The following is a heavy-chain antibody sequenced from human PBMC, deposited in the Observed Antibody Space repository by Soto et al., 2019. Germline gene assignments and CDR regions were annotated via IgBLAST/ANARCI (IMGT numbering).Heavy chain of an antibody. V-gene: IGHV5-51*01. CDR1: GDSFTSYW. D-gene: IGHD2-15*01. Sequence: GEPLKISCNGAGDSFTSYWIGWVLHMPGKGLEWMGIIYPGDSDTRYSPSFQGQVTISADKSISTAYLQWSSLKASDTAMYYCARRDRCSGGSCYSGSRYYYYYGMDVWGQGTTVTVSS. CDR3: ARRDRCSGGSCYSGSRYYYYYGMDV. J-gene: IGHJ6*02. CDR2: IYPGDSDT.